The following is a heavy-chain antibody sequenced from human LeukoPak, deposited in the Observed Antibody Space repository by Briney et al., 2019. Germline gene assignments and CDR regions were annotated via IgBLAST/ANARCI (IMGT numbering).Heavy chain of an antibody. CDR3: ARVSGSWVGDAFDI. V-gene: IGHV3-7*01. Sequence: TGGSLRLSCAASGFMFNSYWMTWVRQAPGKGLEWVANIKQDGSEKYYVDSVKGRFTISRDNAKNSLYLQMNSLRAEDTAVYYCARVSGSWVGDAFDIWGQGTMVTVSS. D-gene: IGHD6-13*01. J-gene: IGHJ3*02. CDR2: IKQDGSEK. CDR1: GFMFNSYW.